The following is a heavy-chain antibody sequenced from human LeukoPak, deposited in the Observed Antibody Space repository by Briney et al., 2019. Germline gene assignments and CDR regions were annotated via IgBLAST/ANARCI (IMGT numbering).Heavy chain of an antibody. D-gene: IGHD6-19*01. CDR3: AKGNSSGWFTNWFDP. J-gene: IGHJ5*02. CDR2: ISWNSGSI. Sequence: GGSLRLSCAASGFTFDDYAMHWVRQAPGKGLEWVSGISWNSGSIGYADSVKGRFTISRDNAKNSLYLQMNSLRAEDMASYYCAKGNSSGWFTNWFDPWGQGTLVTVSS. V-gene: IGHV3-9*03. CDR1: GFTFDDYA.